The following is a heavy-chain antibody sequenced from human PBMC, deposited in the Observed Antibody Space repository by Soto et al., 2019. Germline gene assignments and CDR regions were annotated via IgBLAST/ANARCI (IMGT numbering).Heavy chain of an antibody. CDR3: ARDFFDSSDYTTNWFDP. CDR2: IYHTGNA. CDR1: GDSMSNSRFY. J-gene: IGHJ5*02. D-gene: IGHD3-22*01. Sequence: SETLSRTCSVSGDSMSNSRFYWAWIRQPPGGGLEWIGSIYHTGNAYYTPSLKSRVTISVDTSKNQFSLKLTSVTAADAALYYCARDFFDSSDYTTNWFDPWGQGTLVTVSS. V-gene: IGHV4-39*01.